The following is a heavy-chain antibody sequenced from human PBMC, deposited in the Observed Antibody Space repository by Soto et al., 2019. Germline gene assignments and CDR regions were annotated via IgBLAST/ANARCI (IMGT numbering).Heavy chain of an antibody. J-gene: IGHJ4*02. CDR3: ARVAAAGTHPPYYFDY. CDR1: GGTFSSYA. V-gene: IGHV1-69*06. D-gene: IGHD6-13*01. CDR2: IIPIFGTA. Sequence: SVKDSCKASGGTFSSYAISWVRQAPGQGLEWMGGIIPIFGTANYAQKFQGRVTITADKSTSTAYMELSSLRSEDTAVYYCARVAAAGTHPPYYFDYWGQGTLVTVSS.